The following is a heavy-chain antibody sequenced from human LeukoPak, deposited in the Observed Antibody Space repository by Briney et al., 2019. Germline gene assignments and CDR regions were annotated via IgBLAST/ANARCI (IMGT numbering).Heavy chain of an antibody. D-gene: IGHD3-22*01. V-gene: IGHV4-4*07. CDR2: IYTSGST. J-gene: IGHJ5*02. Sequence: SETLSLTCTVSGGSISSYYWSWIRQPAGKGLEWIGRIYTSGSTNYNPSLKSRVTMSVDTSKNQFSLKLSSVTAADTAVYYCARDRKTYYYDSSGISYNWFDPWGQGTLVTVSS. CDR3: ARDRKTYYYDSSGISYNWFDP. CDR1: GGSISSYY.